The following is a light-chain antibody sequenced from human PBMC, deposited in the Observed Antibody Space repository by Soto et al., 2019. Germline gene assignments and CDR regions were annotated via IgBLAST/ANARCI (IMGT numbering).Light chain of an antibody. J-gene: IGKJ3*01. CDR1: QSISSY. CDR3: QQSYSTPLG. V-gene: IGKV1-39*01. Sequence: DIQMTQSPSSLSASVGDRVTITCRASQSISSYLNWYQQKPGKAPKLLIYAASSLQSGVPSRFSGSGSGTDFTLTISSLQPEEFATYYCQQSYSTPLGFGPGTKVDIK. CDR2: AAS.